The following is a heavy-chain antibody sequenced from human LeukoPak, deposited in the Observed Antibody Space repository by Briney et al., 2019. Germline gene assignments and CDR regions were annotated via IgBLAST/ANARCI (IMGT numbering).Heavy chain of an antibody. J-gene: IGHJ4*02. CDR2: IYTSGGI. D-gene: IGHD3-10*01. CDR3: ARLVRGIYDYFDY. Sequence: PSETLSLTCTVSGGSISSYYWSWIRQPAGKGLEWIGRIYTSGGINYNPSLKSRVTMSGDTSKKQFSLKLTSVTAADTAVYYCARLVRGIYDYFDYWGQGTLVTVSS. V-gene: IGHV4-4*07. CDR1: GGSISSYY.